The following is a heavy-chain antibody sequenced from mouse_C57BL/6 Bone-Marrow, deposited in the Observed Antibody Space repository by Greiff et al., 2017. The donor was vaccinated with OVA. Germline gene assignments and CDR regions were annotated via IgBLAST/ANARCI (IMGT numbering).Heavy chain of an antibody. V-gene: IGHV1-61*01. J-gene: IGHJ3*01. CDR3: ARDGGFPWFAY. Sequence: QVQLKQPGAELVRPGSSVKLSCKASGYTFTSYWMDWVKQRPGQGLEWIGNIYPSDSETHYNQKFKDKATLTVDKSSSTAYMQLSSLTSEDSAVYYGARDGGFPWFAYWGQGTLVTVSA. CDR1: GYTFTSYW. CDR2: IYPSDSET. D-gene: IGHD2-3*01.